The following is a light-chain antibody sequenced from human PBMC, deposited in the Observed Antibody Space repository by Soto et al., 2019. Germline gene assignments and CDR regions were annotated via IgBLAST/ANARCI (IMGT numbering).Light chain of an antibody. Sequence: VLAQPPSASGTPGQRVTISCSGSSSNIGDNDVFWYQQFPGTAPKLLTYTDNQRPSGVPDRFSDSKSGTSASLAISGLRPEDEADYYCAAWDDSLRDVVFGAGTQLTVL. J-gene: IGLJ2*01. CDR2: TDN. CDR3: AAWDDSLRDVV. V-gene: IGLV1-47*02. CDR1: SSNIGDND.